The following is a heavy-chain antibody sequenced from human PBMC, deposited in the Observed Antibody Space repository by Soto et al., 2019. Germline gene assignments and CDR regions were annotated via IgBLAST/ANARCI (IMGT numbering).Heavy chain of an antibody. CDR3: AREPLDRDAFSL. CDR1: GGNFNNYA. V-gene: IGHV1-69*06. Sequence: QVQLVQSGAEVKKPGSSVKVSCKASGGNFNNYAISWVRQAPAQGLQWMGGIIPIIDTTHYAQKLQGRVTIRADRGRTTVYMELTGLTSDDSGNYFCAREPLDRDAFSLWGQGTLVTVSS. CDR2: IIPIIDTT. J-gene: IGHJ3*01.